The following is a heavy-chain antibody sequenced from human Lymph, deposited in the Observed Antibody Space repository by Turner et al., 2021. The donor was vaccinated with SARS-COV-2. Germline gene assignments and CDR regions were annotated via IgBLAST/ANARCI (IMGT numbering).Heavy chain of an antibody. V-gene: IGHV3-23*01. CDR3: AKGVRGAMIVVVIPYFDY. D-gene: IGHD3-22*01. J-gene: IGHJ4*02. CDR2: ISGSGGDT. CDR1: GFTFSSYA. Sequence: EVQLLESGGGLVQPGGSLRLSCAASGFTFSSYAMSWVRQAPGKGLEWVSAISGSGGDTYYADSVKGRFTISRDNSKNTLYLQMNSLRAEDTAVYYCAKGVRGAMIVVVIPYFDYWGQGTLVIVSS.